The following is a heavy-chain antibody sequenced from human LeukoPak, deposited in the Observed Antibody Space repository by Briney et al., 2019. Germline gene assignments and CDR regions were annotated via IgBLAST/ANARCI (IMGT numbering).Heavy chain of an antibody. V-gene: IGHV3-13*01. CDR1: GFTFSTYD. CDR2: IGTADDT. Sequence: GGPLRLSCAASGFTFSTYDMHWVRQGTGKGLQWVSAIGTADDTYYPGSVKGRFTISRENAKNSLYLQMNSLRAGDSAVYYCARKSVAGLDYWGQGTLVTVSS. J-gene: IGHJ4*02. CDR3: ARKSVAGLDY. D-gene: IGHD6-19*01.